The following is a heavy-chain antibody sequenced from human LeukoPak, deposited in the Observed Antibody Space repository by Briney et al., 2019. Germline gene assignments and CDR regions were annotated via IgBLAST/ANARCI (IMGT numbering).Heavy chain of an antibody. CDR2: IYYSGST. V-gene: IGHV4-59*01. CDR1: GGSFSGYY. J-gene: IGHJ4*02. Sequence: PSETLSLTCGVHGGSFSGYYWSWIRQPPGKGLEWIGYIYYSGSTNYNPSLKSRVTISVDTSKNQFSLKLSSVTAADTAVYYCARHSNRLFGDLLVPGRKRAGTRFDYWGQGTLVTVSS. D-gene: IGHD3-10*01. CDR3: ARHSNRLFGDLLVPGRKRAGTRFDY.